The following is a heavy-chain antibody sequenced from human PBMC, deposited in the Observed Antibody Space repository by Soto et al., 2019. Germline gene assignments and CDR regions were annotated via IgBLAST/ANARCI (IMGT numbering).Heavy chain of an antibody. CDR1: GGSISSYY. J-gene: IGHJ6*03. Sequence: SETLSLTCTVSGGSISSYYWSWIRQPPGKGLEWIGYIYYSGSTNYNPSLKSRVTISVDTSKNQFSLKLSSVTAADTAVYYCARHAGFGETFQWLTPQYYYYYYMDVWGKGTTVTVSS. D-gene: IGHD3-10*01. V-gene: IGHV4-59*08. CDR3: ARHAGFGETFQWLTPQYYYYYYMDV. CDR2: IYYSGST.